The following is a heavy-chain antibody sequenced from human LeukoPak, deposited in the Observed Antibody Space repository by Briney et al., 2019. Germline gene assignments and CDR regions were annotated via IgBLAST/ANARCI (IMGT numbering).Heavy chain of an antibody. CDR2: IYYSGST. V-gene: IGHV4-59*08. J-gene: IGHJ4*02. CDR3: ARFKYYYGSGSYGYFDY. D-gene: IGHD3-10*01. CDR1: GGSISSYY. Sequence: SETLSLTCTVSGGSISSYYWSWIRRPPGKGLEWIGYIYYSGSTNYNPSLKSRVTISVDTSKNQFSLKLSSVTAADTAVYYCARFKYYYGSGSYGYFDYWGQGTLVTVSS.